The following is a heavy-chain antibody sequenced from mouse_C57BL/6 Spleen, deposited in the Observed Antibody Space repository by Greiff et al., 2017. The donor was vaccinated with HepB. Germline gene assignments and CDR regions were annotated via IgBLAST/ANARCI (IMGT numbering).Heavy chain of an antibody. D-gene: IGHD2-4*01. CDR1: GYTFTSYG. CDR2: IYPRSGNT. J-gene: IGHJ4*01. V-gene: IGHV1-81*01. CDR3: AKEGYDYDGDYYAMDY. Sequence: QVHVKQSGAELARPGASVKLSCKASGYTFTSYGISWVKQRTGQGLEWIGEIYPRSGNTYYNEKFKGKATLTADKSSSTAYMALRSLTSEDSAVYFCAKEGYDYDGDYYAMDYWGQGTSVTVSS.